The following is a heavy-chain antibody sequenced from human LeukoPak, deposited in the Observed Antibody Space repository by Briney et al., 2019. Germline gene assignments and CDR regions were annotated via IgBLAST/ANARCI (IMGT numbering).Heavy chain of an antibody. CDR2: IHHSGST. CDR3: ARIRGFGADYYYYYMDV. J-gene: IGHJ6*03. Sequence: SETLSLTCAVSGGSISSRNWWSWVRQPPGKGLEWIAEIHHSGSTNYNPSLKSRVTISVDKSKNQFSLKLSSVTAADTAAYYCARIRGFGADYYYYYMDVWGKGTTVTVSS. D-gene: IGHD3-10*01. V-gene: IGHV4-4*02. CDR1: GGSISSRNW.